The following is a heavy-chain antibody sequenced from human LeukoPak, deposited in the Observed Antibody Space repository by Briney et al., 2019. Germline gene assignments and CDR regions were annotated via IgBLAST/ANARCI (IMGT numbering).Heavy chain of an antibody. Sequence: SETLSLTCTVSGGSISSYYWSWIRQPPGKGLEWIGDIYYSGSTNYNPSLKSRVTISVDTSKYQFSLKLSSVTAADTAVYYCARCYYGDCDYWGQGTLVTVSS. V-gene: IGHV4-59*01. J-gene: IGHJ4*02. D-gene: IGHD3-22*01. CDR1: GGSISSYY. CDR3: ARCYYGDCDY. CDR2: IYYSGST.